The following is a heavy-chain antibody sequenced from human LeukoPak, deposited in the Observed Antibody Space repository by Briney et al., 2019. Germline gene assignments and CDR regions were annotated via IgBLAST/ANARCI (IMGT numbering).Heavy chain of an antibody. CDR2: IIPIFGTA. D-gene: IGHD3-10*01. J-gene: IGHJ6*03. Sequence: GASVKVSCKASGYTFTNYYMHCVRQAPGQGLEWMGGIIPIFGTANYAQKFQGRVTITTDESTSTAYMELTSLRSEDTAVYFCARGFGELTMDVWGKGTTVTVSS. V-gene: IGHV1-69*05. CDR3: ARGFGELTMDV. CDR1: GYTFTNYY.